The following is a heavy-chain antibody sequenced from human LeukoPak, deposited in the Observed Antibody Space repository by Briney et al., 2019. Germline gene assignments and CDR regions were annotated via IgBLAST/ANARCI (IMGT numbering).Heavy chain of an antibody. V-gene: IGHV3-66*01. CDR3: ARGRPSRFDP. CDR2: FYSGGTT. J-gene: IGHJ5*02. Sequence: GGSLRLSCAASGFTVSNNYMSWVRQAPGKGLEWVSIFYSGGTTYYADSVMGRFTISRDISKNTLNLQMNSLRAEDTGVYYCARGRPSRFDPRGQGTLVTVSP. CDR1: GFTVSNNY.